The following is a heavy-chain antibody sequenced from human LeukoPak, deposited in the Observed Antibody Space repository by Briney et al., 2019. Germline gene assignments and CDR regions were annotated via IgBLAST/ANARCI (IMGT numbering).Heavy chain of an antibody. Sequence: SETLSLTCTVSGGSISSYYWSWIRQPPGKGLEWIGYIYYSGSTNYNPSLKSRVTISVDTSKNQFSLKLSSVTAADTAMYYCAAASSSPSNWFDPWGQGTLVTVSS. CDR3: AAASSSPSNWFDP. V-gene: IGHV4-59*01. CDR1: GGSISSYY. D-gene: IGHD6-6*01. CDR2: IYYSGST. J-gene: IGHJ5*02.